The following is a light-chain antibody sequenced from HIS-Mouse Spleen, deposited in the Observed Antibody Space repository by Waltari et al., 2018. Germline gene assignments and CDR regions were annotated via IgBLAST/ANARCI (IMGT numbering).Light chain of an antibody. CDR3: SSYAGSNNFVV. V-gene: IGLV2-8*01. Sequence: QSALTQPPSASGSPGPSVTISCTGTSSDVGGYNYVPWYQQHPGKAPKRMIYEVSKRPSGVPDRFSGSKSGNTASLTVSGLQAEDEADYYCSSYAGSNNFVVFGGGTKLTVL. CDR1: SSDVGGYNY. CDR2: EVS. J-gene: IGLJ2*01.